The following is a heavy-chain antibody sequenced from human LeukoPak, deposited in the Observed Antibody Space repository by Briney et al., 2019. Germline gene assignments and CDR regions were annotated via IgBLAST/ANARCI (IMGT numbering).Heavy chain of an antibody. D-gene: IGHD2-21*01. Sequence: PGGSLRLSCAASGFTFSSYAMSWLRQAPGKGLEWISSISGGSGSHIFSVDSVKGRFTISRANAKNSLYLQRHRLTAVDTAVYYCSKEVPSPIYCMDVWGQENTVTVSS. J-gene: IGHJ6*02. CDR1: GFTFSSYA. V-gene: IGHV3-21*01. CDR2: ISGGSGSHI. CDR3: SKEVPSPIYCMDV.